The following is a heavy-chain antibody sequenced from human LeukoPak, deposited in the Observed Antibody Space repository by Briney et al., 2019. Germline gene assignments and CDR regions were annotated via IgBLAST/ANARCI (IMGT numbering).Heavy chain of an antibody. CDR1: GFIFSTYS. J-gene: IGHJ6*03. CDR3: ASHITMVRGRSYYYYYYMDV. Sequence: GGSLRLSCAASGFIFSTYSMNWVRQAPGKGLEWVSSISSSSTYIYYADSVKGRFTISRDNAKNSLYLQMNSLRAEDTAVYYCASHITMVRGRSYYYYYYMDVWGKGTTVTVSS. D-gene: IGHD3-10*01. CDR2: ISSSSTYI. V-gene: IGHV3-21*01.